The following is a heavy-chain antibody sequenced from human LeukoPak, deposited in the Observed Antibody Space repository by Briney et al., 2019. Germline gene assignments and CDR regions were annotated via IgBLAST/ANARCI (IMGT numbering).Heavy chain of an antibody. V-gene: IGHV4-34*01. Sequence: SETLSLTCAVYGGSFSDYFWSWIRQPPGKGLEWIGEISHSGSTTYNPSLRSRVTISGDTSKKQFSLKLSSVTAADTAVYYCASGRTVTTVFGDWGQGTLVTVSS. CDR3: ASGRTVTTVFGD. CDR1: GGSFSDYF. J-gene: IGHJ4*02. CDR2: ISHSGST. D-gene: IGHD4-17*01.